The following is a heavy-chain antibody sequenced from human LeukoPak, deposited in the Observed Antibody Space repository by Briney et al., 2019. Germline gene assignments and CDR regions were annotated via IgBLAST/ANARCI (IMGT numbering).Heavy chain of an antibody. V-gene: IGHV3-30-3*01. Sequence: PGGSLRLSCAASGFTFSSYAMHWVRQAPGKGLEWVAVISYDGSNKYYADSVKGRFTNSRDNSKNTLYLQMNSLRAEDTAVYYCARDRGWYELGYYFDYWGQGTLVTVSS. J-gene: IGHJ4*02. D-gene: IGHD6-19*01. CDR3: ARDRGWYELGYYFDY. CDR2: ISYDGSNK. CDR1: GFTFSSYA.